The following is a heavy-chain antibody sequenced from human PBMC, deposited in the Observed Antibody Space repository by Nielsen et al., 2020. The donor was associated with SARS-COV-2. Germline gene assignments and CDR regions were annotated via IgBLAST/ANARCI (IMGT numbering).Heavy chain of an antibody. D-gene: IGHD3-22*01. CDR2: ISGSGGST. CDR1: GFTFSSYA. V-gene: IGHV3-23*01. Sequence: GESLKISCAASGFTFSSYAMSWVRQAPGKGLEWVSAISGSGGSTYYADSVKGRFTISRDNSKNTLYLQMNSLRAEDTAVYYCAKDERHKTYYYDSSGYYYYYWGQGTPVTVSS. J-gene: IGHJ4*02. CDR3: AKDERHKTYYYDSSGYYYYY.